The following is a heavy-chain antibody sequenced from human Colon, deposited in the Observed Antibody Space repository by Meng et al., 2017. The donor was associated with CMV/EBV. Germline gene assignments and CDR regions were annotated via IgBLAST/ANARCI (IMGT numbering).Heavy chain of an antibody. CDR2: IHDSGST. Sequence: GPLRLSCTVSGDSLSPHYWSWTRQSPGKGLEWIGFIHDSGSTIYNPSLQRRVTISVDTSKNQFSLQLNSVTAADTAIYYCARGIGGRAPLDVWGPGTTVTVSS. CDR1: GDSLSPHY. V-gene: IGHV4-59*11. CDR3: ARGIGGRAPLDV. J-gene: IGHJ6*02.